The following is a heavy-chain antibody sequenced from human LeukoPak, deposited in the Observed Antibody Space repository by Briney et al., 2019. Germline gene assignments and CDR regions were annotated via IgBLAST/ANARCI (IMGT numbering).Heavy chain of an antibody. CDR1: GYTFTSYG. CDR3: ARDYSYDFWSGYYTGPLSGMDV. D-gene: IGHD3-3*01. Sequence: ASVQVSCMASGYTFTSYGLSGVRPAPGQGLEWMGWISAYNGYTNYAQTLQGRVTMTTDTSTSTAYMELRSLRSDDTAVYYCARDYSYDFWSGYYTGPLSGMDVWGQGTTVTVSS. CDR2: ISAYNGYT. V-gene: IGHV1-18*01. J-gene: IGHJ6*02.